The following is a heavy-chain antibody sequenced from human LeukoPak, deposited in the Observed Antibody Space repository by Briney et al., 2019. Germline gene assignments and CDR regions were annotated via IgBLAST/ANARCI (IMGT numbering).Heavy chain of an antibody. V-gene: IGHV3-21*01. CDR2: ISSSSSYI. CDR1: GFTVSSNN. J-gene: IGHJ4*02. CDR3: ARDNGYDFWSGQPQGNDY. Sequence: PGGSLRLSCAASGFTVSSNNMNWVRQAPGKGLEWVSSISSSSSYIYYADSVKGRFTISRDNAKNSLYLQMNSLRAEDTAVYYCARDNGYDFWSGQPQGNDYWGQGTLVTVSS. D-gene: IGHD3-3*01.